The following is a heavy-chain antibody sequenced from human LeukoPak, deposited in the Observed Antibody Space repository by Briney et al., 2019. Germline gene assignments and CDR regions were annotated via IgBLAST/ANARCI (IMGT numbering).Heavy chain of an antibody. V-gene: IGHV1-2*02. J-gene: IGHJ4*02. D-gene: IGHD6-13*01. CDR2: INPNSGGT. CDR1: GYTFTGYY. CDR3: AKEGGGSSWSTEGY. Sequence: ASVKVSCKASGYTFTGYYIHWVRQAPGQGLEWMGWINPNSGGTNYAQKFQGRVTMTRDTSISTAYMELSRLRSEGTAVYYCAKEGGGSSWSTEGYWGQGTLVTVSS.